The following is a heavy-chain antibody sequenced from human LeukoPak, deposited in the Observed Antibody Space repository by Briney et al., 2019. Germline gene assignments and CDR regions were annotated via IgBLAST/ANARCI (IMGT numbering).Heavy chain of an antibody. CDR2: MNPNSGNT. V-gene: IGHV1-8*01. CDR3: ARGARCGYTHEYYYYYYMDV. CDR1: GYTFTRYD. D-gene: IGHD5-18*01. J-gene: IGHJ6*03. Sequence: ASVKVSCKASGYTFTRYDINWVRQATGQGLEWMGWMNPNSGNTGYAQKFQGRVTMTRNTSISTAYMELSSLRSEDTAVYYCARGARCGYTHEYYYYYYMDVWGKGTTVTVSS.